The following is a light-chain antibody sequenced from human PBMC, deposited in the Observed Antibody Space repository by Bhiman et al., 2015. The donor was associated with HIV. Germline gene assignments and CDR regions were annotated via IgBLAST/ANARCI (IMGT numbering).Light chain of an antibody. CDR2: DVS. CDR3: CSYAGGTTFV. CDR1: SSDIGGSDS. J-gene: IGLJ1*01. V-gene: IGLV2-23*02. Sequence: QSALTQPASVSGSPGQSITISCSGTSSDIGGSDSVSWYQHHPGKAPKLIIYDVSKWPAGVSSRFSGSKSGNTASLTISALQPEDEATYFCCSYAGGTTFVFGTGTKVTVL.